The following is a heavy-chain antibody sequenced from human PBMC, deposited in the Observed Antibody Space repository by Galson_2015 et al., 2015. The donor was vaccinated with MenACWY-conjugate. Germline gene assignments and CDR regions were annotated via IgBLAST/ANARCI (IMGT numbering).Heavy chain of an antibody. D-gene: IGHD3-22*01. J-gene: IGHJ4*02. CDR2: IIPIFGTA. Sequence: SVKVSCKASGGTFSSYAISWVRQAPGQGLEWMEGIIPIFGTANYAQKFQGRVTITADESTSTAYMELSSLRSEDTAVYYCARGEYYYDSSGYPFDYWGQGTLVTVSS. CDR1: GGTFSSYA. CDR3: ARGEYYYDSSGYPFDY. V-gene: IGHV1-69*13.